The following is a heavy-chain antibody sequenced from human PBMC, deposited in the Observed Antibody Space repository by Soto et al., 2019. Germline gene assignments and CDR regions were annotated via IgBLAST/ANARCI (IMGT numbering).Heavy chain of an antibody. D-gene: IGHD1-1*01. Sequence: PSETLSLTCAVSSGSISSSNWWSWVRQPPGKGLEWIGEIYHSGSTNYNPSLKSRVTISVDKSKNHFSLKMSSVTAADTALYYCARVERGTATTVVDAFDIWGPGTMVTVSS. CDR3: ARVERGTATTVVDAFDI. CDR1: SGSISSSNW. V-gene: IGHV4-4*02. CDR2: IYHSGST. J-gene: IGHJ3*02.